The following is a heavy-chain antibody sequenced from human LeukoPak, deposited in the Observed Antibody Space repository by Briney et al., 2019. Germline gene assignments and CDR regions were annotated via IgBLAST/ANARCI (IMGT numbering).Heavy chain of an antibody. CDR3: ARASVNDYDYSGVDH. CDR2: TYYRSKWYN. CDR1: GDSVSSNSAA. V-gene: IGHV6-1*01. D-gene: IGHD4/OR15-4a*01. J-gene: IGHJ4*02. Sequence: SQTLSLTCAISGDSVSSNSAAWNWLRQSPSRGLEWLGRTYYRSKWYNDYAVSVKSRIIISPDTSKNQFSLQLNSVTPEDTAVYYCARASVNDYDYSGVDHWGQGTQVTVSS.